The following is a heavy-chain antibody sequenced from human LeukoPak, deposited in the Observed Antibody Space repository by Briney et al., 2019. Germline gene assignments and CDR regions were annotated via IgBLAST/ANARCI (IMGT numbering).Heavy chain of an antibody. J-gene: IGHJ4*02. Sequence: SETLSLTCTVSGGSISSYYWSWIRQPPGKGLEWIGYIYYSGSTNYNPSLKSRVTISVDTSKNQFSLKLSSVTAADTAVYYCARWTGTTNYFDYWGQGTLVTVSS. V-gene: IGHV4-59*01. CDR1: GGSISSYY. CDR2: IYYSGST. CDR3: ARWTGTTNYFDY. D-gene: IGHD1-1*01.